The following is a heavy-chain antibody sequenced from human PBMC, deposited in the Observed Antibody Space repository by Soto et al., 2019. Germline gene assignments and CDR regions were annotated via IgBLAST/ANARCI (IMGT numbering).Heavy chain of an antibody. D-gene: IGHD2-15*01. CDR3: ARSRFRLDIVVVLAATTYNWFDP. V-gene: IGHV1-69*01. CDR1: GGTFSSYA. CDR2: IIPIFGTA. Sequence: QVQLVQSGAEVKKPGSSVKVSCKASGGTFSSYAISWVRQAPGQGLEWMGGIIPIFGTANYAQKFQGRVTMTADESTSTAYMELSSLRSEDTAVYYCARSRFRLDIVVVLAATTYNWFDPCGQGTLVTVSS. J-gene: IGHJ5*02.